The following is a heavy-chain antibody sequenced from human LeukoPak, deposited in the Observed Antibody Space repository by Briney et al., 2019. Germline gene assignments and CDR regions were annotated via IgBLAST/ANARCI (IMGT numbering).Heavy chain of an antibody. CDR2: IYYSGST. Sequence: LRLSCAASGFPVSSNYISWIRQPPGKGLEWIGYIYYSGSTYYNPSLKSRVTISVDTSKNQFSLKLSSVTAADTAVYYCARELRYGSGSPFDYWGQGTLVTVSS. J-gene: IGHJ4*02. V-gene: IGHV4-30-4*01. CDR3: ARELRYGSGSPFDY. CDR1: GFPVSSNY. D-gene: IGHD3-10*01.